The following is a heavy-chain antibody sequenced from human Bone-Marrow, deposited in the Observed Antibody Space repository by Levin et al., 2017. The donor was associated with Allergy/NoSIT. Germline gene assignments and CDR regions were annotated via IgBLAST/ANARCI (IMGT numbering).Heavy chain of an antibody. CDR3: ARRGGDCSRTTCYDYYYGMDV. CDR1: DYTFSSYG. J-gene: IGHJ6*02. D-gene: IGHD2-2*01. V-gene: IGHV1-18*01. CDR2: ISTYNGNT. Sequence: ASVKVSCKASDYTFSSYGISWVRQAPGQGLEWMGWISTYNGNTKYAQKLQGRVTMTADTSTSTAYMELRSLTSDDTAVYYCARRGGDCSRTTCYDYYYGMDVWGQGTTVTVSS.